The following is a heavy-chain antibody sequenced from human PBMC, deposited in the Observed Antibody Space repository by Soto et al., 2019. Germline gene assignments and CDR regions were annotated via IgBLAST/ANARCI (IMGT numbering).Heavy chain of an antibody. CDR3: ARKVDNYYYGMDV. V-gene: IGHV3-48*03. CDR1: GFTFSSYE. Sequence: GGSLRLSCAASGFTFSSYEMNWVRQAPGKGLEWVSYISSSGSTIYYADSVKGRFTISRDNAKNSLYLQMNSLRAEDTAVYYCARKVDNYYYGMDVWGQGTTVTVSS. D-gene: IGHD5-12*01. J-gene: IGHJ6*02. CDR2: ISSSGSTI.